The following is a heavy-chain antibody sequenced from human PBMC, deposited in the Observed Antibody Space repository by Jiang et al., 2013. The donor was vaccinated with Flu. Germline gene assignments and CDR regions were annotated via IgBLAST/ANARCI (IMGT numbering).Heavy chain of an antibody. CDR1: GYTFTGYY. J-gene: IGHJ4*02. CDR3: ARAPYYYDSSGYYYVSGLFDY. D-gene: IGHD3-22*01. V-gene: IGHV1-2*04. CDR2: INPNSGGT. Sequence: GYTFTGYYMHWVRQAPGQGLEWMGWINPNSGGTNYAQKFQGWVTMTRDTSISTAYMELSRLRSDDTAVYYCARAPYYYDSSGYYYVSGLFDYWGRGTLVTVSS.